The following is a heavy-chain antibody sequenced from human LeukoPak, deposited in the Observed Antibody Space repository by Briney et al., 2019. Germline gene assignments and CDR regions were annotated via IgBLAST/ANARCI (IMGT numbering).Heavy chain of an antibody. CDR2: IIPIFGTA. CDR1: GGTFSSYA. J-gene: IGHJ4*02. D-gene: IGHD5-24*01. CDR3: ARVPSPTSWLQLGS. Sequence: GASVKVSCKASGGTFSSYAISWVRQAPGQGLEWMGGIIPIFGTANYAQKFQGRVTITADKSTSTAYMELSSLRSEDTAVYYCARVPSPTSWLQLGSWGQGTLVTVSS. V-gene: IGHV1-69*06.